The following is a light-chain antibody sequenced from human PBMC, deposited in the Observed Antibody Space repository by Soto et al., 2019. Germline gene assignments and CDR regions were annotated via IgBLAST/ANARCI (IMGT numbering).Light chain of an antibody. CDR3: QQRSSCPLT. CDR2: DIS. J-gene: IGKJ4*01. Sequence: VLTQSPDTPSLSPGERATLSCRASQSVGSSSLGWYQQKPGQAPRLVIFDISNRATGIPDRFSGSGSGTDCTLTISRLEPEDFAVYYCQQRSSCPLTFGGGTKVDIK. CDR1: QSVGSSS. V-gene: IGKV3D-20*02.